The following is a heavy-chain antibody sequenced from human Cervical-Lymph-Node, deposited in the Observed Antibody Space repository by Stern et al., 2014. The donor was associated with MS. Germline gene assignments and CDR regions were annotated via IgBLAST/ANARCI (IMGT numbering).Heavy chain of an antibody. CDR3: ARAYSSTWYPGEFFDY. J-gene: IGHJ4*02. CDR2: IKTNTGNP. V-gene: IGHV7-4-1*02. CDR1: GYSFTSYS. Sequence: VQLVESGSELKKPGASVKVSCKASGYSFTSYSINWVRQAPGQGLEWMGWIKTNTGNPTYAQGFTGRFVFSLDTSVSTAYLQISSLKGDDTAVYYCARAYSSTWYPGEFFDYWGQGTLVTVSS. D-gene: IGHD6-13*01.